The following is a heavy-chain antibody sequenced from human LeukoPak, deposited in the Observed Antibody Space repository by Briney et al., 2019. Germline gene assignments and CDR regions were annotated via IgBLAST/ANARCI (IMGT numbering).Heavy chain of an antibody. V-gene: IGHV3-23*01. Sequence: GGSLRLSCAASGFTFSSYAMSWVRQAPGKGLEWVSAISGSGGSTYYADSVKGRFTISRDNSKNTLYLQMNSLGAEDTAVYYCAKSRYSSSWYTDFDYWGQGTLVTVSS. CDR1: GFTFSSYA. CDR2: ISGSGGST. CDR3: AKSRYSSSWYTDFDY. D-gene: IGHD6-13*01. J-gene: IGHJ4*02.